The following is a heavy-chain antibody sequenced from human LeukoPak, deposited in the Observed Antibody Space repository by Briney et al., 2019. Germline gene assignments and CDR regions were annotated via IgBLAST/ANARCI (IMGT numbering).Heavy chain of an antibody. V-gene: IGHV1-69*01. Sequence: SVEVSCKASGGTFSSYAISWVRQAPGQGLEWMGGIIPIFGTANYAQKFQGRVTITADESTSTAYMELSSLRSEDTAVYYCARGVLDYYDSSGSSYFDYWGQGTLVTVSS. CDR2: IIPIFGTA. D-gene: IGHD3-22*01. CDR1: GGTFSSYA. J-gene: IGHJ4*02. CDR3: ARGVLDYYDSSGSSYFDY.